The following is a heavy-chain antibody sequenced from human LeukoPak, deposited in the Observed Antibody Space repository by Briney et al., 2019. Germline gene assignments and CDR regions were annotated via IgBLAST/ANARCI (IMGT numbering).Heavy chain of an antibody. V-gene: IGHV1-8*01. Sequence: ASVKVSCKASGYTFTSYDINWVRQATGQGPEWMGWMNPNSGNTGYAQKFQGRVTMTRNTSISTAYMELSSPRSEDTAVYYCAREMAGYCSGGSCWGQGTLVTVSS. D-gene: IGHD2-15*01. J-gene: IGHJ4*02. CDR2: MNPNSGNT. CDR1: GYTFTSYD. CDR3: AREMAGYCSGGSC.